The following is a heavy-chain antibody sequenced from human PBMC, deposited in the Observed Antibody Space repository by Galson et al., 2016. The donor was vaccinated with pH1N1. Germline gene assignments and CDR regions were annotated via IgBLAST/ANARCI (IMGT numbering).Heavy chain of an antibody. CDR2: IYASEISSTGIT. Sequence: SETLSLTCTVSGRSISNHYWSWIRQTAAKGLEWIGRIYASEISSTGITNYNPSLKSRVTMSVDTSKNQFSLKLSSVTAADTAVYYCVRDTPGTGGHWFDPWGQGTLVTVSS. CDR3: VRDTPGTGGHWFDP. CDR1: GRSISNHY. D-gene: IGHD1-14*01. J-gene: IGHJ5*02. V-gene: IGHV4-4*07.